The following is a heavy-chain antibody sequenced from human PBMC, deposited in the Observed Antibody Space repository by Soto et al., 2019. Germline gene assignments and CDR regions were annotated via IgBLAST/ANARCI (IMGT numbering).Heavy chain of an antibody. CDR2: IIPIFGTA. CDR1: GGTFSSYA. D-gene: IGHD3-22*01. V-gene: IGHV1-69*06. CDR3: ARDDSSGYYYPNWFDP. J-gene: IGHJ5*02. Sequence: QVQLVQSGAEVKKPGSSVKVSCKASGGTFSSYAISWVRQAPGQGLEWMGGIIPIFGTANYAQKFQGRVTITADKSTSTAYMELSSLRSDDTAVYYCARDDSSGYYYPNWFDPWGQGTLVTVSS.